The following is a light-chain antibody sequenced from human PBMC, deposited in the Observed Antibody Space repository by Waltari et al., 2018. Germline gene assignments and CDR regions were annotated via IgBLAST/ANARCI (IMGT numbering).Light chain of an antibody. J-gene: IGLJ2*01. CDR2: GQN. Sequence: SSELTQDPAVSVALGQPVRITCQGDSLGRYYASWYQQRPGQAPKLVLYGQNHRPSGIPDRFSGSISGNTASLTITGAQAEDEADYYCHSRDTSSTRVFGGGTRLTV. CDR3: HSRDTSSTRV. CDR1: SLGRYY. V-gene: IGLV3-19*01.